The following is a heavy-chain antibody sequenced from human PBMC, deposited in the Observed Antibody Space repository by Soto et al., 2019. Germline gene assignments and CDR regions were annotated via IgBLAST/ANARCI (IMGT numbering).Heavy chain of an antibody. CDR2: IKPDGSTQ. Sequence: PGGSLRLSCAASGFTFNTYWMTWVRRPPGKGLEWVANIKPDGSTQNYVDSVKGRFTISRDNAKNSLYLQMNSLRAEDTAIYYCARNPFGDLDYWGQGTLVTVSS. CDR1: GFTFNTYW. J-gene: IGHJ4*02. CDR3: ARNPFGDLDY. V-gene: IGHV3-7*05. D-gene: IGHD2-21*02.